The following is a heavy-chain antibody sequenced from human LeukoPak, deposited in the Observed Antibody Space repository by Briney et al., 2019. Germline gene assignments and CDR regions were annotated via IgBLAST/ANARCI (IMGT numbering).Heavy chain of an antibody. V-gene: IGHV3-23*01. J-gene: IGHJ4*02. D-gene: IGHD5-24*01. Sequence: GSLRLSCAASGFTFSNYVTSWVRQAPGKGLEWVSVISGSGGTTYYADSVKGRFTISRDNSKNTLYLQMNSLRAEDTAVYYCATRDGYNIHWGQGTLVTVSS. CDR1: GFTFSNYV. CDR2: ISGSGGTT. CDR3: ATRDGYNIH.